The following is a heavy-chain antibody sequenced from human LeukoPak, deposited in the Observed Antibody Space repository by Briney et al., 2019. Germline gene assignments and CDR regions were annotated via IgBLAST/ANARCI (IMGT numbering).Heavy chain of an antibody. CDR2: IGSSSSSI. J-gene: IGHJ4*02. CDR1: GFIFNYYS. Sequence: QPGGSLRLSCAASGFIFNYYSMNWVRQAPGKGLEWVSYIGSSSSSIYYADSVKGRFTISRDNAKNSLYLQMNSLRDEDTAVYYCTKESVTYLDYWGQGTLVTVSS. V-gene: IGHV3-48*02. D-gene: IGHD2-21*02. CDR3: TKESVTYLDY.